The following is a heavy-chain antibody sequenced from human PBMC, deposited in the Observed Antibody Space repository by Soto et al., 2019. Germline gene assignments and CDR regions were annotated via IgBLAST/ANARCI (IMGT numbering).Heavy chain of an antibody. V-gene: IGHV3-23*01. CDR2: ISGSGGSI. D-gene: IGHD6-13*01. CDR3: AYSSTPFDY. J-gene: IGHJ4*02. Sequence: EVQLLESGGGLVQPGGSLRLSCAASGFTFSSYAMSWVRQAPGKGQEGVSAISGSGGSIYYADSVKGRFTISRDNSKNTLYLQMNSLRAKDTAVYYCAYSSTPFDYWGQGTLVTVSS. CDR1: GFTFSSYA.